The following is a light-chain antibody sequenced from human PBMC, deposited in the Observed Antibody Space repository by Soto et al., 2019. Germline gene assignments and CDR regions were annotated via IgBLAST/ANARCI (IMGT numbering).Light chain of an antibody. V-gene: IGKV1-39*01. CDR3: QQSYSSPT. CDR2: AAS. CDR1: QSIINH. Sequence: DIQMTQSPSSLSASVGDSVTIACRASQSIINHLNWYQHKPGKAPKLLIYAASTLQSGVPSRFSGSGSGTDITLTITSLQPEDFATDHCQQSYSSPTFGGGTKVEIK. J-gene: IGKJ4*01.